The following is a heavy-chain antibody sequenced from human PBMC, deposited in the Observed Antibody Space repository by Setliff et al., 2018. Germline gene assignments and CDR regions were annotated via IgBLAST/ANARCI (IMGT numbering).Heavy chain of an antibody. J-gene: IGHJ3*02. CDR3: ARDTYTIFGVVPSEAHAFDI. Sequence: PGGSLRLSCAASGFTFSSYSTNWVRQAPGKGLEWVSSISSSSSYIYYADSVKGRFTISRDNAKNSLYLQMNSLRAEDTAVYYCARDTYTIFGVVPSEAHAFDIWGQGTMVTVS. D-gene: IGHD3-3*01. V-gene: IGHV3-21*01. CDR2: ISSSSSYI. CDR1: GFTFSSYS.